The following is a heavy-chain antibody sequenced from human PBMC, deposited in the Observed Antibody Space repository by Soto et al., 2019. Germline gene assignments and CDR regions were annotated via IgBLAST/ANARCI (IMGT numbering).Heavy chain of an antibody. J-gene: IGHJ6*02. V-gene: IGHV3-30-3*01. CDR1: GFTFSNYA. D-gene: IGHD3-10*01. CDR3: ARGLVYYGSGSSQPHSYSYYGRDV. Sequence: GGSLRLSCAASGFTFSNYAMHWVRQAPGKGLEWVAVISYDGNNKYYADSVKGRFTISRDNSKNTLYLQMNSLRAEDTAVYYCARGLVYYGSGSSQPHSYSYYGRDVWGQGTRVTVSS. CDR2: ISYDGNNK.